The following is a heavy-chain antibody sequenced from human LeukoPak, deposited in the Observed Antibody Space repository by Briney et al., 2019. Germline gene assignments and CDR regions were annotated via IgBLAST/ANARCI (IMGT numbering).Heavy chain of an antibody. D-gene: IGHD3-3*01. CDR2: MNPNSGNT. V-gene: IGHV1-8*01. J-gene: IGHJ4*02. CDR3: AKDLVLRFLEWLL. Sequence: ASVKVSCKASGYTFTSYDINWVRQATGQGLEWMGWMNPNSGNTGYAQKFQGRVTMTRNTSISTAYMELSSLRAEDTAVYYCAKDLVLRFLEWLLGGQGTLVTVSS. CDR1: GYTFTSYD.